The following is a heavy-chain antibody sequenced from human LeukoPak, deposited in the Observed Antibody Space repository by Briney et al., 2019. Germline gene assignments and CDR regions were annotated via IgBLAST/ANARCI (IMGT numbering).Heavy chain of an antibody. Sequence: ASVKVSCKTPGYTFTNFDINWVRQASGHGLEWMGWMNPNSGNTGYAQKFQGRVTITRNTSISTAYMELSSLRSEDTAVYYCARAPSWNYNRYYYYVDVWGRGATVTVSS. CDR1: GYTFTNFD. J-gene: IGHJ6*03. D-gene: IGHD1-7*01. CDR2: MNPNSGNT. V-gene: IGHV1-8*03. CDR3: ARAPSWNYNRYYYYVDV.